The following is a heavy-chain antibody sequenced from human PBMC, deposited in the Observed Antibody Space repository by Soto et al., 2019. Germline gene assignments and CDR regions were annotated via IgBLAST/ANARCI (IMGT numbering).Heavy chain of an antibody. CDR2: ISGSGGST. V-gene: IGHV3-23*01. CDR1: GFTFSSYA. Sequence: GGSLRLSCAASGFTFSSYAMSWVRQAPGKGLEWVSAISGSGGSTYYADSVKGRFTISRDNSKNTLYLQMNSLRAEDTAVYYCAKDDGCSGGSCYYYYYMDVWGKGTTVTVSS. CDR3: AKDDGCSGGSCYYYYYMDV. J-gene: IGHJ6*03. D-gene: IGHD2-15*01.